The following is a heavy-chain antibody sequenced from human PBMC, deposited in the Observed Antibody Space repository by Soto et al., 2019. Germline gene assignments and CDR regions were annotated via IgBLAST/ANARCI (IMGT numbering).Heavy chain of an antibody. J-gene: IGHJ6*02. CDR2: INPNSGGT. D-gene: IGHD6-19*01. Sequence: ASVKVSCKASGYTFTGYYMHWVRQAPGQGLEWMGWINPNSGGTNYAQKFQGRVTMTRDTSISTAYMELSRLRSDDTAVYYCARDRRQWLGVYYYYGMDVWGQGTTVTSP. V-gene: IGHV1-2*02. CDR3: ARDRRQWLGVYYYYGMDV. CDR1: GYTFTGYY.